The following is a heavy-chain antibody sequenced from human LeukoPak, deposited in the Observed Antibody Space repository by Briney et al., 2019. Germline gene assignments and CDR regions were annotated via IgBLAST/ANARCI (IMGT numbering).Heavy chain of an antibody. Sequence: SETLSLTCSVSGYTVTSGSYYWRWIRQPPGKGLEWIGSVYYSGSTNYNPSLKSRGTISVDTFKNQFSLRLSSVTAADTAVYYCAREGGNYFDYWGQGALVTVSS. CDR2: VYYSGST. J-gene: IGHJ4*02. D-gene: IGHD1-26*01. V-gene: IGHV4-61*01. CDR1: GYTVTSGSYY. CDR3: AREGGNYFDY.